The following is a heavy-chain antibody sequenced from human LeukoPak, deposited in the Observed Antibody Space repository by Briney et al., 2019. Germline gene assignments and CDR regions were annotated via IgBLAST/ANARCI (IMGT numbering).Heavy chain of an antibody. CDR3: AKVPREGRYYYYYMDV. D-gene: IGHD1-26*01. CDR2: ISGSGGST. J-gene: IGHJ6*03. Sequence: PGGTLRLSCAASGFTFSSYAMSWVRRAPGKGREGVSAISGSGGSTYHADSVKGRFTISRDNSKNTLYLQMTSLRAEDTAVYYCAKVPREGRYYYYYMDVWGKGTTVTVSS. CDR1: GFTFSSYA. V-gene: IGHV3-23*01.